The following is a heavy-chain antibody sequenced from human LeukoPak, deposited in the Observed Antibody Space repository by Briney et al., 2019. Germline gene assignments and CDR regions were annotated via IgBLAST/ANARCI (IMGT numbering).Heavy chain of an antibody. CDR1: GFTFSSYG. V-gene: IGHV3-33*01. CDR2: IWYDGSNK. Sequence: GGSLRLSCAASGFTFSSYGMHWVRQAPGKGLEWVAVIWYDGSNKYYADSVKGRFTIPRDNSKNTLYLQMNSLRAEDTAVYYCARDFHYYGSGSYVGYWGQGTLVTVSS. J-gene: IGHJ4*02. D-gene: IGHD3-10*01. CDR3: ARDFHYYGSGSYVGY.